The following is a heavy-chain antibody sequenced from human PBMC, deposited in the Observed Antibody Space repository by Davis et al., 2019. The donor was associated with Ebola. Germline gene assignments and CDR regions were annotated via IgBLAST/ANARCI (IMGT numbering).Heavy chain of an antibody. J-gene: IGHJ6*04. CDR2: IHHSGSA. Sequence: MPSETLSLTCAVSGDSISSDNWWSWVRQPPGKGLEWIGEIHHSGSAHYNPSLKSRVTISVDKSKNQFSLRVSSVTAADTAVYYCARVIFGVVSIPYYYYAMDVWGKGATVTVSS. CDR1: GDSISSDNW. V-gene: IGHV4-4*02. CDR3: ARVIFGVVSIPYYYYAMDV. D-gene: IGHD3-3*01.